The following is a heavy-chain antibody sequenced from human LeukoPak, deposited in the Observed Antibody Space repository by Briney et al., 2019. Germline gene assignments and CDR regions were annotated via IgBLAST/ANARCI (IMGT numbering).Heavy chain of an antibody. D-gene: IGHD5-12*01. V-gene: IGHV1-18*01. J-gene: IGHJ6*03. CDR3: ARDQDSDYDFSLYYYYMDV. CDR1: GYTFTSYG. CDR2: ISAYNGNT. Sequence: ASVKVSCKASGYTFTSYGISWVRQAPGQGLEWMGWISAYNGNTNYAQKLQGRVTMTTDTSTSTAYMELRSLRSDDTAVYYCARDQDSDYDFSLYYYYMDVWGKGTTVTVSS.